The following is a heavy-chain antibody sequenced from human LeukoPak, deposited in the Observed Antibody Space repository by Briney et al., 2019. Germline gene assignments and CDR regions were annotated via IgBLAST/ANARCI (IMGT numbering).Heavy chain of an antibody. CDR3: ARGWDGIAVAGSFDY. D-gene: IGHD6-19*01. Sequence: PSETVSLTCTVSVGSTSGYYWSWIRQPPRKGLEWIGDIYYSGSTNYNPSLTSRVTMSVDTSKNQFSLKLNSVTAADTAVYYCARGWDGIAVAGSFDYWGQGTLVTVSS. CDR1: VGSTSGYY. CDR2: IYYSGST. J-gene: IGHJ4*02. V-gene: IGHV4-59*01.